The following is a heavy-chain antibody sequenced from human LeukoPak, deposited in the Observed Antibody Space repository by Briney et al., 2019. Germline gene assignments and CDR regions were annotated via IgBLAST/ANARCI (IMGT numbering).Heavy chain of an antibody. V-gene: IGHV4-39*01. CDR1: GGSISSSSYY. CDR3: ATPDNSGYYYLY. CDR2: IYYTGSN. J-gene: IGHJ4*02. D-gene: IGHD3-22*01. Sequence: SETLSLTCTVSGGSISSSSYYWGWIRQPPGKGLEWIVNIYYTGSNYYNPSLKSRFTISVDTSKKQFSLKLSSVTAADTAVYYCATPDNSGYYYLYWGQGTLVTVSS.